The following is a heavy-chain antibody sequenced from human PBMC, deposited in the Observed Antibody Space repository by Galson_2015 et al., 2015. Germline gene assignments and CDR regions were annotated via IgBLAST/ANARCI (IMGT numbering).Heavy chain of an antibody. D-gene: IGHD3-22*01. CDR2: IIPILGIA. CDR1: GGTFSSYT. V-gene: IGHV1-69*04. Sequence: SVKVSCKASGGTFSSYTISWVRQAPGQGLEWMGRIIPILGIANYAQKFQGRVTITADKSTSTAYMELSSLRSEDTAVYYCARDQVVVISDNWFDPWGQGTLVTVSS. J-gene: IGHJ5*02. CDR3: ARDQVVVISDNWFDP.